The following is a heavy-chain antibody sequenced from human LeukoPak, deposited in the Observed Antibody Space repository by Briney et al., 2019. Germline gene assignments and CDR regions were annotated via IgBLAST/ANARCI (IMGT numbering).Heavy chain of an antibody. V-gene: IGHV4-4*02. J-gene: IGHJ4*02. D-gene: IGHD2-8*01. Sequence: SETLSLTCGVSGGSITSTNWWSWVRQPPGQGPEWIGEISLSGLTNYSPSLKSRVTMALDKSKNHLSLNLTSVTAADTAVYYCSRENGAFSPFGYWGQGTLVTVPS. CDR2: ISLSGLT. CDR3: SRENGAFSPFGY. CDR1: GGSITSTNW.